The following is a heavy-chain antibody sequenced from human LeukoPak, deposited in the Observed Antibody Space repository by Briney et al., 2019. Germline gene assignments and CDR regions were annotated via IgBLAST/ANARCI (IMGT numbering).Heavy chain of an antibody. J-gene: IGHJ4*02. CDR3: AKDAAAGKKNPFDY. Sequence: GRSLRLSCAASGFTFDDYAMHWVRQAPGKGLEWVSGISWNSGSIGYADSVKGRFTISRDNAKNSLYLQMNSLRAEDTALYYCAKDAAAGKKNPFDYWGQGTLVTVSS. V-gene: IGHV3-9*01. D-gene: IGHD6-13*01. CDR1: GFTFDDYA. CDR2: ISWNSGSI.